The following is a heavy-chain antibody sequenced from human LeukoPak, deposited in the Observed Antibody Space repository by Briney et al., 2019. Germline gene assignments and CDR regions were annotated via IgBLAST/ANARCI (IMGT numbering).Heavy chain of an antibody. CDR3: AKDLEDGELAN. Sequence: SQTLSLTCAVSGGSISSGGYSWSWIRQPPGKGLEWIGYIYHSGSTYCNPSLKSRVTISVDRSKNQFSLKLSSVTAADTAVYYCAKDLEDGELANWGQGTLVTVSS. CDR1: GGSISSGGYS. V-gene: IGHV4-30-2*01. CDR2: IYHSGST. J-gene: IGHJ4*02. D-gene: IGHD4-17*01.